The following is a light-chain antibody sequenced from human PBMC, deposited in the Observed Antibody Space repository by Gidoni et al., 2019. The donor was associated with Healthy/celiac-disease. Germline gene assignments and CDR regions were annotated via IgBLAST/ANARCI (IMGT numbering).Light chain of an antibody. J-gene: IGKJ1*01. V-gene: IGKV3-20*01. CDR3: QQYGTPLRT. CDR2: GAS. Sequence: EIVLTQSPGTLSLSPGERATLSCRASQSVSSSYLAWYQQKPGQAPRLLIYGASSRATGIPDRFSGSGSGTDFTLTISRLEPEDFAVYYCQQYGTPLRTFXQXTKVEIK. CDR1: QSVSSSY.